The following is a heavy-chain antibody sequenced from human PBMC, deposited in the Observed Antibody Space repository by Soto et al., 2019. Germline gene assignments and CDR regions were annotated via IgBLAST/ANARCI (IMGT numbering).Heavy chain of an antibody. CDR3: ANWVIITIFGVAPPDFDY. D-gene: IGHD3-3*01. Sequence: GGSLRLSCAASGFTFSSYAMSWVRQAPGKGLEWVSAISGSGGSTYYADSVKGRFTISRDNSKNTLYLQMNSLRAEDTAVYYCANWVIITIFGVAPPDFDYWGQGTLVTVSS. V-gene: IGHV3-23*01. CDR2: ISGSGGST. CDR1: GFTFSSYA. J-gene: IGHJ4*02.